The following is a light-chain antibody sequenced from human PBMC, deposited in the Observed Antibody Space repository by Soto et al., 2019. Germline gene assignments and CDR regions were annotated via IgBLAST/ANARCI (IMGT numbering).Light chain of an antibody. CDR2: SNN. CDR1: SXNIGSNT. Sequence: QSVLTQPPSASGTPGRRVTIYCSGSSXNIGSNTVNWYQQLPGTAPKLLIYSNNQRPSGVPDRFSGSKSGTSASLAISGLQSEDEADYYCAAWDDSLNGYVFGPGTKFAGL. CDR3: AAWDDSLNGYV. J-gene: IGLJ1*01. V-gene: IGLV1-44*01.